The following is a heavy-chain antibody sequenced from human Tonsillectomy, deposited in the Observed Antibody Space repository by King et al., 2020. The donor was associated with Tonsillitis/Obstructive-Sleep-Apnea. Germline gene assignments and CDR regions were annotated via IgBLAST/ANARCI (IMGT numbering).Heavy chain of an antibody. J-gene: IGHJ6*02. V-gene: IGHV3-30*18. CDR2: ISYDGSNK. Sequence: VQLVESGGGVVQPGRSLRLSCAASGFTFSSYGMHWVRQAPGKGLEWVAVISYDGSNKYYADSVKDRFTISRNNSKNTLYLQMNRLRAEDTDVYYCAKVRLRFLELLLGHYYYYYYGMDVWGQGTTVTVSS. CDR1: GFTFSSYG. CDR3: AKVRLRFLELLLGHYYYYYYGMDV. D-gene: IGHD3-3*01.